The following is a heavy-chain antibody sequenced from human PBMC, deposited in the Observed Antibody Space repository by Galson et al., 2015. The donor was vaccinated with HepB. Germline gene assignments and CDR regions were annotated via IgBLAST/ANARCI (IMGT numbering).Heavy chain of an antibody. Sequence: QSGAEVKRPGASVKVSCKASGYTFTSNGISWVRQAPGQGLEWMGWISTYNANTNYAQKVQGRVTMTTDTSTSTAYMELRSLTSDDAAVYYCARDLYSGYDYSHWFDLWGQGTLVTVSS. CDR3: ARDLYSGYDYSHWFDL. V-gene: IGHV1-18*01. CDR2: ISTYNANT. CDR1: GYTFTSNG. J-gene: IGHJ5*02. D-gene: IGHD5-12*01.